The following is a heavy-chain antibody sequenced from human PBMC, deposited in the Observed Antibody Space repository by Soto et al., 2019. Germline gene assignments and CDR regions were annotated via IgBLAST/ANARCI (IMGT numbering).Heavy chain of an antibody. Sequence: GGSLRLSCTASGFTFGDYAMSWVRQAPGKGLEWVGFIRSKAYGGTTEYAASVKGRFTISRDDSKSIAYLQMNSLKTEDTAVYYCTREPTVTAYYYYGMDVWVQGTTVTVSS. D-gene: IGHD4-17*01. CDR1: GFTFGDYA. CDR3: TREPTVTAYYYYGMDV. CDR2: IRSKAYGGTT. V-gene: IGHV3-49*04. J-gene: IGHJ6*02.